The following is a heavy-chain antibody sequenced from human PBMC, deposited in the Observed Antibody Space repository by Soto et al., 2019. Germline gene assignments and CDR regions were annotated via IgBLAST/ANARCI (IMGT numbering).Heavy chain of an antibody. D-gene: IGHD3-10*01. CDR2: IYYSGST. V-gene: IGHV4-59*01. Sequence: PPETLSLTCTVSGGSISSYYWSWIRQPPGKGLEWIGYIYYSGSTNYNPSLKSRVTISVDTSKNQFSLKLSSVTAADTAVYYCARGCDYYGSGSYLYYFDYWGQGTLVTVSS. CDR1: GGSISSYY. J-gene: IGHJ4*02. CDR3: ARGCDYYGSGSYLYYFDY.